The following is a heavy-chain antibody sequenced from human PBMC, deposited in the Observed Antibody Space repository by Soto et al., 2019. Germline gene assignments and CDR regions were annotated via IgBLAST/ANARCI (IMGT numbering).Heavy chain of an antibody. CDR2: ISYDGSNK. CDR3: AKEGGYYGSGSYLVGENYYGMDV. V-gene: IGHV3-30*18. Sequence: QVQLVESGGGVVQPGRSLRLSCAASGFTFSSYGMHWVRQAPGKGLEWVAVISYDGSNKYYADSVKGRFTISRDNSKNMLYLRMNSLRAEDTAVYYCAKEGGYYGSGSYLVGENYYGMDVWGQGTTVTVSS. D-gene: IGHD3-10*01. CDR1: GFTFSSYG. J-gene: IGHJ6*02.